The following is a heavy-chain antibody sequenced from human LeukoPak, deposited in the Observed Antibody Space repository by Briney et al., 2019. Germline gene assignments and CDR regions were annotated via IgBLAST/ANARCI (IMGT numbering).Heavy chain of an antibody. CDR2: ISSSSSTI. CDR1: GFTFSSYS. CDR3: TRDFDFSSAI. Sequence: GGSLRLSCAASGFTFSSYSMSWVRQAPGKGLDWVSSISSSSSTIYYADSVKGRFTTSRDNAKNTLFLQINSLRAEDTAVYYCTRDFDFSSAIWGQGTLVTVSS. J-gene: IGHJ4*02. D-gene: IGHD3-3*01. V-gene: IGHV3-21*01.